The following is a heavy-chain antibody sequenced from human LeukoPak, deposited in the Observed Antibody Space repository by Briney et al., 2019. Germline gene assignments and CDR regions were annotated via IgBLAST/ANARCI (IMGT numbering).Heavy chain of an antibody. CDR1: GYTFTSYG. D-gene: IGHD3-16*02. V-gene: IGHV1-18*01. J-gene: IGHJ4*02. CDR3: ARAEGFFHDYVWGSYRYSPHYFDY. CDR2: ISAYNGNT. Sequence: GASVKVSCKASGYTFTSYGISWVRQAPGQGLEWMGWISAYNGNTNYAQKLQGRVTMTTDTSTSTAYMELRSLRSDDTAVYYCARAEGFFHDYVWGSYRYSPHYFDYWGQGTLVTVSS.